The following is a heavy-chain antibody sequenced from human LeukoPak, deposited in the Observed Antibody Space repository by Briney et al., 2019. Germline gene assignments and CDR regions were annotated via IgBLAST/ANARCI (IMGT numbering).Heavy chain of an antibody. CDR2: IYYSGST. Sequence: SETLSLTCTVSGGSISSYYWSWIRQPPGKGLERIGYIYYSGSTNYNPSLKSRVTISVDTSKNQFSLKLSSVTAADTAVYYCARAVVVPAATFDYWGQGTLVTVSS. CDR1: GGSISSYY. V-gene: IGHV4-59*01. D-gene: IGHD2-2*01. CDR3: ARAVVVPAATFDY. J-gene: IGHJ4*02.